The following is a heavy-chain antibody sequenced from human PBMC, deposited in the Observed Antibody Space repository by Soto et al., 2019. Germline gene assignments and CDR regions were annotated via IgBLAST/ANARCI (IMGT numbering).Heavy chain of an antibody. V-gene: IGHV2-5*02. CDR2: ISWDGEK. CDR3: AQRRGDRLTGHYYFDF. D-gene: IGHD3-9*01. J-gene: IGHJ4*02. Sequence: QITLKESGPTLVKPTQTLTLTCTFSGFSLNTRGVGVGWIRQPPGKALEWLALISWDGEKRYRPSLKTRLTVTKDPSENQVVLTMTNMDPVDTATYYCAQRRGDRLTGHYYFDFWGQGTLVTVSS. CDR1: GFSLNTRGVG.